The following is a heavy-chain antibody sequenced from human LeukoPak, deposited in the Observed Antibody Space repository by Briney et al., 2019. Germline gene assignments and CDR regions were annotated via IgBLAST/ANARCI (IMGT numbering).Heavy chain of an antibody. D-gene: IGHD2-15*01. J-gene: IGHJ4*02. CDR3: ARDPTRSPGGGFFSPLGY. V-gene: IGHV7-4-1*02. CDR1: GYTFTHYA. CDR2: INTNTATP. Sequence: GASVTVSCKASGYTFTHYAVNWVRQAPGQGLEWMGWINTNTATPMYAQGFSGRFVFSLDVSASTAYLQISSLKAGDTAVYYCARDPTRSPGGGFFSPLGYXXQGXLXXVSS.